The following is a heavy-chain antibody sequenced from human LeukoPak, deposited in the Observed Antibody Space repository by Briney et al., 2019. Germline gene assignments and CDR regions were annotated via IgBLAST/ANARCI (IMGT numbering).Heavy chain of an antibody. D-gene: IGHD5-12*01. Sequence: GGSLRLSCAASGFTFSSYVMSWVRQAPGKGLEWVSVISGSGVNTYYADSVKGRFTISRDNSKNTVYLHMNSLRAEDTAVYYCARVSGYDWESFYDYWGQGTLVTVSS. CDR1: GFTFSSYV. CDR2: ISGSGVNT. V-gene: IGHV3-23*01. J-gene: IGHJ4*02. CDR3: ARVSGYDWESFYDY.